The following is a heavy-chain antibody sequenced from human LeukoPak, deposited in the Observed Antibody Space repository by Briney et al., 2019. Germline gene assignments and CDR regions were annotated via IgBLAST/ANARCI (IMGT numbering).Heavy chain of an antibody. CDR3: ARISQAAPYYYYFGLAV. D-gene: IGHD2-15*01. V-gene: IGHV4-4*02. J-gene: IGHJ6*02. Sequence: SETLSLTCAVPGASISSTNWWNWVRQPPGKGLEWIGEIYHSGRSNYNPSLKRRVTISVDKSENQFSLKLRSVTAADPAVYYCARISQAAPYYYYFGLAVWGQGTTVTVSS. CDR2: IYHSGRS. CDR1: GASISSTNW.